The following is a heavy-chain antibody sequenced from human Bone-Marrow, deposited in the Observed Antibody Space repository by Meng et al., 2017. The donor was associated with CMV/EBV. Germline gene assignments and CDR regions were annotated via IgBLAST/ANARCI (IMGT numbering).Heavy chain of an antibody. CDR2: IYSGGSST. J-gene: IGHJ3*02. V-gene: IGHV3-23*03. CDR3: ARLLAYCGGDCYSHAFDI. Sequence: GGSLRLSCAASGFTFSSYEMNWVRQAPGKGLEWVSVIYSGGSSTYYADSVKGRFTISRDNSKNTLYLQMNSLRAEDTAVYYCARLLAYCGGDCYSHAFDIWGQGTMVTVSS. CDR1: GFTFSSYE. D-gene: IGHD2-21*01.